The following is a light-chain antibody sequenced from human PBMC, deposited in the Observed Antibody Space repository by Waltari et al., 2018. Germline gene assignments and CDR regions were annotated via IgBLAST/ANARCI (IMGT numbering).Light chain of an antibody. CDR3: LQYHISPLT. V-gene: IGKV3-20*01. CDR2: GTS. J-gene: IGKJ4*01. Sequence: EVVLTQSPGTLSLSPGERATLSCRASQSITTNSLAWYQQKPGQAPRFLIYGTSSRATGIPDRFTVSGSGTDFTLTISRLEPGDFAVYYCLQYHISPLTFGGGTKVEIK. CDR1: QSITTNS.